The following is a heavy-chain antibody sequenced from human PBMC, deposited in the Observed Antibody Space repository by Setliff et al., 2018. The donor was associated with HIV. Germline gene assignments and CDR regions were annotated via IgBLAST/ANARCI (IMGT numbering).Heavy chain of an antibody. V-gene: IGHV3-23*01. Sequence: GESLKISCAASGFTFNYHAMTWVRQAPGKGLEWVSGISGSGDRTFYAHSVKGRFTISRDNSRDTLYLEMNNLRAEDTALYYCAKDYTPTFWEYNWFDVWGQGTQVTVSS. CDR1: GFTFNYHA. CDR2: ISGSGDRT. D-gene: IGHD3-16*01. CDR3: AKDYTPTFWEYNWFDV. J-gene: IGHJ5*02.